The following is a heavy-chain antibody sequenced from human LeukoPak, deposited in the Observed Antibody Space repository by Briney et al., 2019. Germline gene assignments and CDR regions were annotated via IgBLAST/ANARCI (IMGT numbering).Heavy chain of an antibody. V-gene: IGHV3-23*01. CDR3: AKYGVDCSSTSCYPLYYMDV. Sequence: GGSLRLSCAASGFTFDSYAMTWVRQAPGKGLEWVSSISGGGGITNYADPVKGRFTISRDNSKYTLFLQMNSLRAEDTAVYYCAKYGVDCSSTSCYPLYYMDVWGKGTTVTVPS. CDR1: GFTFDSYA. D-gene: IGHD2-2*01. CDR2: ISGGGGIT. J-gene: IGHJ6*03.